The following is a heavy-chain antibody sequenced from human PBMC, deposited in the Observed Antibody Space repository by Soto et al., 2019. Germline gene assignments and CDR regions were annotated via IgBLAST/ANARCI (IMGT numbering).Heavy chain of an antibody. CDR2: VRDKANGYTT. Sequence: EVQLVESGGGLVEPGGSLRLSCAASGFIFSDHYMDWVRQAPRKWLEWIGRVRDKANGYTTESAASVRGRFTVSRDYSKNSLDLQMNSLQIEDTAMYYCVKNLASGGTYYIDYWGQGTLVTVSS. V-gene: IGHV3-72*01. CDR3: VKNLASGGTYYIDY. D-gene: IGHD1-26*01. J-gene: IGHJ4*02. CDR1: GFIFSDHY.